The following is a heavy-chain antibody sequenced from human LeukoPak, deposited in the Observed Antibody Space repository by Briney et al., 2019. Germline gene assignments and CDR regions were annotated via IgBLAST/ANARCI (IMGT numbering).Heavy chain of an antibody. CDR2: IIPIFGTA. J-gene: IGHJ6*02. V-gene: IGHV1-69*13. CDR1: GGTFSSYA. Sequence: ASVKVSCKASGGTFSSYAISWVRQAPGQGLEWMGGIIPIFGTANYAQKFQGRVTITADESTSTAYMELSSLRSEDTAVYYCASLGVVPAAMMVDYYYYGMDVWGQGTTVTVSS. CDR3: ASLGVVPAAMMVDYYYYGMDV. D-gene: IGHD2-2*01.